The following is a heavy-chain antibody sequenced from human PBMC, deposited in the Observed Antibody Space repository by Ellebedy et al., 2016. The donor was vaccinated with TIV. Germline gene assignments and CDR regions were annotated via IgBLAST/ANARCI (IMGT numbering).Heavy chain of an antibody. J-gene: IGHJ4*02. CDR3: ARGDYYDSRNLDY. D-gene: IGHD3-22*01. Sequence: GGSLRLSCAASGFTFSSYTMTWVRQAPGKGLVWVSRINSDGSSTSYADSVKGRFTISRDNSKNTLYLQMNSLRAEDTAVYYCARGDYYDSRNLDYWGQGTLVTVSS. V-gene: IGHV3-74*01. CDR2: INSDGSST. CDR1: GFTFSSYT.